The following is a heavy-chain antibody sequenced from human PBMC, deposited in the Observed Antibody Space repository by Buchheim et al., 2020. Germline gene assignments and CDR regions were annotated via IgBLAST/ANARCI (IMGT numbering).Heavy chain of an antibody. CDR2: ISYDGSNK. Sequence: VQLVESGGGLVQPGGSLRLSCAGSGFTFSSYAMHWVRQAPGKGLEWVAVISYDGSNKYYADSVKGRFTISRDNSKNTLYLQMNSLRAEDTAVYYCARVKLPDYYYYGMDVWGQGTT. CDR3: ARVKLPDYYYYGMDV. V-gene: IGHV3-30-3*01. J-gene: IGHJ6*02. CDR1: GFTFSSYA.